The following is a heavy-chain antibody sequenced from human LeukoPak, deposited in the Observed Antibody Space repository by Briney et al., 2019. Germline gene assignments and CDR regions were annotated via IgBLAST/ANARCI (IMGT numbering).Heavy chain of an antibody. Sequence: ASGKLSCKASGYTFTSYGISWVRQAPGQGLEWMGWISAYNGNTNYAQKLQGRVTMTTDTSTSTAYMELRSLTSDDVAVYYCARGFYVSGSYYPNWFDPWAREPWSPSPQ. CDR2: ISAYNGNT. V-gene: IGHV1-18*03. D-gene: IGHD3-10*01. CDR3: ARGFYVSGSYYPNWFDP. CDR1: GYTFTSYG. J-gene: IGHJ5*02.